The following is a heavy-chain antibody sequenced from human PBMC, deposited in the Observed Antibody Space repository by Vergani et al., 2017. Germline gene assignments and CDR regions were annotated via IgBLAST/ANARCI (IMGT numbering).Heavy chain of an antibody. CDR3: VRGRVGAVAGPAY. J-gene: IGHJ4*02. CDR2: ISSSSSYI. Sequence: EVQLVESGGGLVKPGGSLRLSCAASGFTFSSYSMNWVRQAPGKGLEWVSSISSSSSYIYYADSVKGRFTISRDNAKNSLYLQMNSLRAEDTAVYYCVRGRVGAVAGPAYWGQGTLVTVSS. D-gene: IGHD6-19*01. CDR1: GFTFSSYS. V-gene: IGHV3-21*01.